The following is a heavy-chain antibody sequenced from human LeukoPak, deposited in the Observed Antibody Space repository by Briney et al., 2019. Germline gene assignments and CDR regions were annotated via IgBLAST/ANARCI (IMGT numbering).Heavy chain of an antibody. Sequence: SETLSLTCTVSGGSLSSSSYYWGWIRQPPGKGLEWIGSIYYSGSTYYNPSLKSRVTISVDTSKNQFSLKLSSVTAADTAVYYCARVIVATFPSYYYYYMDVWGKGTTVTVSS. CDR2: IYYSGST. D-gene: IGHD5-12*01. V-gene: IGHV4-39*07. CDR3: ARVIVATFPSYYYYYMDV. CDR1: GGSLSSSSYY. J-gene: IGHJ6*03.